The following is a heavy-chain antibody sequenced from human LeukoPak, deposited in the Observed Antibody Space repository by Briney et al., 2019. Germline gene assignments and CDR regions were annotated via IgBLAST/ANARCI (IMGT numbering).Heavy chain of an antibody. V-gene: IGHV4-39*07. D-gene: IGHD2-15*01. CDR3: ARELSAAAFDI. Sequence: SETLSLTCTVSGGSISSRSYYWGWIRQPPGKGLVWIGKISDSGNSYYSPSLRSRVTISIDTSKNQFSLKLSSVTAADTAVYYCARELSAAAFDIWGQGTMVTVSS. CDR2: ISDSGNS. J-gene: IGHJ3*02. CDR1: GGSISSRSYY.